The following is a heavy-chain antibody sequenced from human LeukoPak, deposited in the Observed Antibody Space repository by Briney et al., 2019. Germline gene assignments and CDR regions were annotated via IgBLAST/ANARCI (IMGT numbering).Heavy chain of an antibody. CDR3: AKADENYYYYYYLDV. CDR1: GYTFTNYY. CDR2: ISSDGSLK. J-gene: IGHJ6*03. V-gene: IGHV3-30*04. Sequence: SCKASGYTFTNYYLHWVRQAPGKGLEWLAVISSDGSLKYYADCAKGRFTLSRDNSQNTLYLQMNSLRSEDTAVYYCAKADENYYYYYYLDVWGKGTTVTVSS.